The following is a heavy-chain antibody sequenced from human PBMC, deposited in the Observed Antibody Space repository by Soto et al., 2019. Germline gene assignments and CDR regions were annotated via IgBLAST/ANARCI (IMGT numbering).Heavy chain of an antibody. CDR1: GGTFSSYA. D-gene: IGHD6-19*01. Sequence: QVQLVQSGAEVKKPGSSVKVSCKHSGGTFSSYAISWVRQAPEQGLEWMGGIIPIFGTANYAQKFQGRVKITADESTRTDYMELSRLRSEDTAVYYCARIPVADLYRDYWGQGTLVTVSS. V-gene: IGHV1-69*12. CDR2: IIPIFGTA. J-gene: IGHJ4*02. CDR3: ARIPVADLYRDY.